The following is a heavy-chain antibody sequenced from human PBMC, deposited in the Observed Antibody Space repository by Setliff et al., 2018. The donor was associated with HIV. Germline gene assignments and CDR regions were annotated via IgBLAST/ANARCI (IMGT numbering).Heavy chain of an antibody. Sequence: GGSLRLSCAASGLTFSSYAMSWVRQAPGKGLEWVSTINTNGGTTYYRDSVKGRFTISRDNSKNTLYLQMNSLRAEDTAVYYCARYALAVPGYHNAFDIWGQGTVVTVSS. V-gene: IGHV3-23*01. CDR1: GLTFSSYA. J-gene: IGHJ3*02. CDR2: INTNGGTT. CDR3: ARYALAVPGYHNAFDI. D-gene: IGHD6-19*01.